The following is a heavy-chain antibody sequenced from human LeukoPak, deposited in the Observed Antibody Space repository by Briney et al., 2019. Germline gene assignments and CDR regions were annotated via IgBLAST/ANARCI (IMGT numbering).Heavy chain of an antibody. V-gene: IGHV3-48*02. CDR3: ARDSSDYYDSSGYYDTPYFDF. D-gene: IGHD3-22*01. CDR2: ISSFGSTI. CDR1: GFTFGTYS. Sequence: PGGSLRLSCAASGFTFGTYSMNWVRQTPGKGLEWVSYISSFGSTIYYADSVKGRFTISRDNATNSLYLQMNSLRDEDTAVYYCARDSSDYYDSSGYYDTPYFDFWGQGTLVTVSS. J-gene: IGHJ4*02.